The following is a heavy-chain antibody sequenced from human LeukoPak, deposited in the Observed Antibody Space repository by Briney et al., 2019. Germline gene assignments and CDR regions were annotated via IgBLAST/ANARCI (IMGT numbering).Heavy chain of an antibody. V-gene: IGHV3-21*01. CDR1: GLTFSSYE. CDR3: ARTVAAAGKFDY. D-gene: IGHD6-13*01. J-gene: IGHJ4*02. Sequence: PGGSLRLSCAASGLTFSSYEMNWVRQAPGKGLEWVSSISSSSSYIYYADSVKGRFTISRDNAKNSLYLQMNSLRAEDTAVYYCARTVAAAGKFDYWGQGTLVTVSS. CDR2: ISSSSSYI.